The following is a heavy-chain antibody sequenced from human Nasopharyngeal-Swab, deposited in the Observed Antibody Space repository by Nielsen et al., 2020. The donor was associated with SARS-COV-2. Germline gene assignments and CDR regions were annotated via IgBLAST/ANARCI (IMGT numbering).Heavy chain of an antibody. CDR1: GLTFSGHW. Sequence: GESLKISCAASGLTFSGHWMTWVRQSPGKGLEWVANIKPDGSEKYYVDSVKGRFTISRDNAKNSLYLQMNNLRADDAAVYYCAGRPADTNYYAVFDYWGQGALVTVSS. CDR2: IKPDGSEK. V-gene: IGHV3-7*03. CDR3: AGRPADTNYYAVFDY. J-gene: IGHJ4*02. D-gene: IGHD3-22*01.